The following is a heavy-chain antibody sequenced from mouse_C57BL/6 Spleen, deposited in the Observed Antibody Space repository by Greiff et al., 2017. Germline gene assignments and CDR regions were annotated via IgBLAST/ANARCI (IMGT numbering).Heavy chain of an antibody. J-gene: IGHJ3*01. V-gene: IGHV3-6*01. CDR2: ISYDGSN. D-gene: IGHD4-1*01. CDR1: GYSITSGYY. Sequence: ESGPGLVKPSQSLSLTCSVTGYSITSGYYWNWIRQFPGNKLEWMGYISYDGSNNYNPSLKNRISITRDTSKNQFFLKLNSVTTEDTATYYCAREVGRGFADWGQGTLVTVSA. CDR3: AREVGRGFAD.